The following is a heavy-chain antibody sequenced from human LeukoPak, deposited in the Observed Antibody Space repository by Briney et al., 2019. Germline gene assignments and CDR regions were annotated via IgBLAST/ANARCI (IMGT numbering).Heavy chain of an antibody. CDR1: GFTFSSYG. V-gene: IGHV3-30*18. CDR3: AKDTYYYDSSGYTFDY. J-gene: IGHJ4*02. CDR2: ISYDGSNK. D-gene: IGHD3-22*01. Sequence: GGSLRLSCAASGFTFSSYGMHWVRQAPGKGLEWVAVISYDGSNKYYADSMKGRFTISRDNSKNTLYLQMNSLRAEDTAVYYCAKDTYYYDSSGYTFDYWGQGTLVTVSS.